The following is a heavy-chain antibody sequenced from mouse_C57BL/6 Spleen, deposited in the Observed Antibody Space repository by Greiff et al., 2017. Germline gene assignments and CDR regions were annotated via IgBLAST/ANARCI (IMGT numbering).Heavy chain of an antibody. D-gene: IGHD2-5*01. CDR3: ASNSNYLYFDY. V-gene: IGHV1-50*01. J-gene: IGHJ2*01. Sequence: QVQLQQSGAELVKPGASVKLSCKASGYTFTSYWMQWVKQRPGQGLEWIGEIDPSDSYTNYNQKFKGKATLTVDTSSSTAYMQLSSLTSEDSAVYYCASNSNYLYFDYWGQGTTLTVSS. CDR2: IDPSDSYT. CDR1: GYTFTSYW.